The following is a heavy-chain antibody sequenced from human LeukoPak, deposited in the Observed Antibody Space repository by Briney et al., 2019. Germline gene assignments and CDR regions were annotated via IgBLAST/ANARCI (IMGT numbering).Heavy chain of an antibody. J-gene: IGHJ5*02. V-gene: IGHV1-46*01. Sequence: ASVKVSCKASGYTFTSYYMHWVRQAPGQGLEWMGIINPSGGSTSYARKFQGRVTMTRDMSTSTVYMELSSLRSEDTAVYYCAREGGGNSGEILNWFDPWGQGTLVTVSS. D-gene: IGHD4-23*01. CDR1: GYTFTSYY. CDR3: AREGGGNSGEILNWFDP. CDR2: INPSGGST.